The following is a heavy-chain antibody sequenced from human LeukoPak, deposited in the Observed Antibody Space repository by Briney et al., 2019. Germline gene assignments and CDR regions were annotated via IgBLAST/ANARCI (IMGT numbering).Heavy chain of an antibody. CDR2: ISHDGSNK. J-gene: IGHJ3*02. D-gene: IGHD5-18*01. Sequence: PGRSLRLSCAASGFTFSSYAMHWVRQAPGKGLEWVAAISHDGSNKYSADSVKGRFTISRDNSKNTLYLQMNSLRADDTAVYYCAGLDAAMPDAFDIWGQGTTVTVSS. V-gene: IGHV3-30*04. CDR3: AGLDAAMPDAFDI. CDR1: GFTFSSYA.